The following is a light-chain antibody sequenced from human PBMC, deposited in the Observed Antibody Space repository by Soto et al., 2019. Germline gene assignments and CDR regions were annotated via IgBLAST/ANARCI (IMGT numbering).Light chain of an antibody. CDR3: HQRSNWPPDT. J-gene: IGKJ5*01. CDR1: QSVHTL. V-gene: IGKV3-11*01. Sequence: EIVSTQSLGTLSLSPGERATRSCRASQSVHTLLACYRQKPGQAPRLLIYGASTRATGVPARFSGSGSGTDFTLTISSLAPEDFAVYYCHQRSNWPPDTFGQGTRLQI. CDR2: GAS.